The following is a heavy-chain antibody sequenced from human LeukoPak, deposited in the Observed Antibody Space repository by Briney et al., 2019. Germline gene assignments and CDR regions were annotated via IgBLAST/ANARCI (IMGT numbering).Heavy chain of an antibody. CDR1: GFTVSSNY. CDR2: ISSSSSTI. J-gene: IGHJ2*01. CDR3: ARDRDFDL. D-gene: IGHD3-10*01. V-gene: IGHV3-48*02. Sequence: GGSLRLSCAASGFTVSSNYMSWVRQAPWEGLEWVSYISSSSSTIYYADSVKGRFTISRDNAKNSLYLQMNSLRDEDTAVYYCARDRDFDLWGRGTLVTVSS.